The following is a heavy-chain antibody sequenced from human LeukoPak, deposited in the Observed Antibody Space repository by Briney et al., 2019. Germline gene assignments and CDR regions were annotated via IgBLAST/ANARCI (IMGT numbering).Heavy chain of an antibody. CDR3: ARVSWGWTTVTTGEHY. D-gene: IGHD4-17*01. V-gene: IGHV1-2*02. Sequence: ASVKVSCKASGYTFTGYYMHWVRQAPGQGLEWVGWINPNSGGTNYAQKFQGRVTMTRVTSISTAFMELSRLRSDDTAVCYCARVSWGWTTVTTGEHYWGQGTLVTVSS. J-gene: IGHJ4*02. CDR2: INPNSGGT. CDR1: GYTFTGYY.